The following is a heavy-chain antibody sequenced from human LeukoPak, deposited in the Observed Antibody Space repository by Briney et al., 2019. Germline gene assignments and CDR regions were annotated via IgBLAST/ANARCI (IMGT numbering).Heavy chain of an antibody. CDR1: GDSISSYY. V-gene: IGHV4-59*01. CDR3: ARIPVRSSSGYYYYYMDV. CDR2: IYYSGST. Sequence: SETLSLTCSVSGDSISSYYWSWIRQPPGKGLEWIGYIYYSGSTNYNPSLKSRVTISVDTSKNQFSLKLSSVTAADTAVYYCARIPVRSSSGYYYYYMDVWGKGTTVTVSS. J-gene: IGHJ6*03. D-gene: IGHD6-6*01.